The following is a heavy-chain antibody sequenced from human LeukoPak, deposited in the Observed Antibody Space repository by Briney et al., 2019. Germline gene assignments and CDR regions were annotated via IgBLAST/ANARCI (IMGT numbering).Heavy chain of an antibody. J-gene: IGHJ4*02. CDR3: ASDSRMVGATGSMDF. D-gene: IGHD1-26*01. V-gene: IGHV3-7*01. CDR1: GFTFSSYW. CDR2: IKEDGSEK. Sequence: TGGSLRLSCAASGFTFSSYWMSWVRQAPGKGLEWVANIKEDGSEKYYVDSVKGRFTISRDNAKKSLYLQMNRLRAEGTAVYYCASDSRMVGATGSMDFWGQGTLVTVSS.